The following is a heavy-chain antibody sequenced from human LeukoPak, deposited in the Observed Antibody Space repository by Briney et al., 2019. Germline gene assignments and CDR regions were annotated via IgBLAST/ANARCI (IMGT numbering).Heavy chain of an antibody. Sequence: PGGSLRLSCAASGFTFSRYGMYWVRQAPGKGLEWVSNISFSGSNVHYADSVKGRFTISRDNSKSTLFLQMNSLRPEDTAVYYCAKPATGSPTAAGLDYWGQGTLVTVSS. CDR2: ISFSGSNV. D-gene: IGHD2-2*01. CDR3: AKPATGSPTAAGLDY. V-gene: IGHV3-33*07. CDR1: GFTFSRYG. J-gene: IGHJ4*02.